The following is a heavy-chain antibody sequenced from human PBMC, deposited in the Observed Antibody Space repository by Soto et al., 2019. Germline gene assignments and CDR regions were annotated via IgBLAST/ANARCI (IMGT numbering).Heavy chain of an antibody. D-gene: IGHD2-15*01. CDR2: ISGSGGST. Sequence: GGSLRLSCAASGFTFSSYAMSWVRQAPGKGLEWVSAISGSGGSTYYADSVKGRFTISRDNSKNTLYLQMNSLRAEDTAVDYCATETDRNTATFDYWGQGTLVTVSS. J-gene: IGHJ4*02. V-gene: IGHV3-23*01. CDR3: ATETDRNTATFDY. CDR1: GFTFSSYA.